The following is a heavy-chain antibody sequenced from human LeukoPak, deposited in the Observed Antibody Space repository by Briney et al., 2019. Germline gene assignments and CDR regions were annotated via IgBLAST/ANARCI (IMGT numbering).Heavy chain of an antibody. CDR1: GFTFSSYG. D-gene: IGHD3-22*01. Sequence: PGGSLRLSCAASGFTFSSYGMNWVRQAPGKGPEWVSYISSSSSTIYYADSVKGRFTISRDNAKNSLYLQMNSLRDEDTAVYYCARAHGGSGYYLPLDYWGQGTLVTVSS. V-gene: IGHV3-48*02. CDR3: ARAHGGSGYYLPLDY. J-gene: IGHJ4*02. CDR2: ISSSSSTI.